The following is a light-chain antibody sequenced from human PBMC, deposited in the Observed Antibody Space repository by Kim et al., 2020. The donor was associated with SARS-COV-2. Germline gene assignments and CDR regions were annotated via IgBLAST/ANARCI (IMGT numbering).Light chain of an antibody. CDR3: QSYDSSTVV. CDR1: SGSIASNY. J-gene: IGLJ2*01. CDR2: EDN. V-gene: IGLV6-57*04. Sequence: NFMLTQPHSVSESPGKTVTISCTRSSGSIASNYVQWYQQRPRSAPTTVIYEDNQRPSGVPDRFSASIDSSSNSASLTISGLKTEDEADYCCQSYDSSTVVFGGGTQLTVL.